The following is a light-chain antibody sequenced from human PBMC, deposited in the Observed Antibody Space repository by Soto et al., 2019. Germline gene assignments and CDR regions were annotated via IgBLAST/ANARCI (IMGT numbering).Light chain of an antibody. CDR1: QSVSSY. Sequence: EIVLTQSPATLSLSPGERATLSCRASQSVSSYLAWYQQKPGQAPRLLIYDASNRATGIPARFSVSGSGTDLTLTISSLEPEDFAVYYCQQRSNWPWTFGQGTKVDIK. CDR3: QQRSNWPWT. J-gene: IGKJ1*01. CDR2: DAS. V-gene: IGKV3-11*01.